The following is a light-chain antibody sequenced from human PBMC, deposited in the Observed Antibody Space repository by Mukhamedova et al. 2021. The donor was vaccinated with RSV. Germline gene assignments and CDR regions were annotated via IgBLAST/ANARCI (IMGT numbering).Light chain of an antibody. V-gene: IGKV3-11*01. CDR3: QQRSNWPLT. Sequence: GERATLSCRASQSVSSYLAWYQQKPGQAPRLLIYDASNRVTGIPARFSGSGSGTDFTLTISSLEPEDFAVYYCQQRSNWPLTFGGGT. J-gene: IGKJ4*01. CDR2: DAS. CDR1: QSVSSY.